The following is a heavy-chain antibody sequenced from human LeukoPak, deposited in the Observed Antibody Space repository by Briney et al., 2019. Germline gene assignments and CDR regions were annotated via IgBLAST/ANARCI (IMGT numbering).Heavy chain of an antibody. V-gene: IGHV4-59*08. CDR3: ARQPVRTAAFDI. J-gene: IGHJ3*02. D-gene: IGHD1/OR15-1a*01. CDR2: LYYSGST. CDR1: GASISTYY. Sequence: SETLSLTCTVSGASISTYYWSWIRQPPGKGLEWIGYLYYSGSTTYNPSLKSRLTISVDTFKNQFSLMLTSVTAADTAVYYCARQPVRTAAFDIWAQGTMVTVSS.